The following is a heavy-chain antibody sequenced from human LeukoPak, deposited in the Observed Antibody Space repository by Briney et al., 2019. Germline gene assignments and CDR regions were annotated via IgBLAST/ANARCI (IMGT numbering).Heavy chain of an antibody. J-gene: IGHJ6*02. CDR3: ARVMHWDKPMARGRGMDV. V-gene: IGHV1-18*01. CDR2: ISPYNGNI. D-gene: IGHD5-18*01. CDR1: DYTFITYG. Sequence: GASVKVSCKASDYTFITYGIAWVRQAPGQGLEWMGWISPYNGNINYAQKFQGRVTVTTDTSTSTAYMELRSLRSDDTALYYCARVMHWDKPMARGRGMDVWGQGTTVTVSS.